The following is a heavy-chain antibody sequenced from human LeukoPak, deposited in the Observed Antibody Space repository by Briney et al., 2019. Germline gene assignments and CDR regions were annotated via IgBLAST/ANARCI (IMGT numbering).Heavy chain of an antibody. CDR3: VRVGYYGSGSPNWFDP. V-gene: IGHV1-8*01. D-gene: IGHD3-10*01. Sequence: ASVKVSCKASGYTFTSYDINWVRQATGQGLEWMGWMNPNSGNTGYAQKFQGRVTMTRNTSISTAYMELSSLRSEDTAVYYCVRVGYYGSGSPNWFDPWGQGTLVTVSS. J-gene: IGHJ5*02. CDR1: GYTFTSYD. CDR2: MNPNSGNT.